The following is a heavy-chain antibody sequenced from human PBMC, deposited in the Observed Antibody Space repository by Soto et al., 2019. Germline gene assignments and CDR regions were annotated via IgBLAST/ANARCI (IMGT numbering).Heavy chain of an antibody. J-gene: IGHJ6*03. CDR3: SRDKGYCRSTSCNDYYYYMDF. Sequence: QVQLVESGGGVVQPGRSLRLSCAASGFTFSSYGMHWVRQAPGKGLERVAVKWYEGSNKYYEDSVKGRFTISRHNFKNTLYRPMNSPIPEDTAGYYCSRDKGYCRSTSCNDYYYYMDFWGKVTSVTVCS. D-gene: IGHD2-2*01. CDR1: GFTFSSYG. CDR2: KWYEGSNK. V-gene: IGHV3-33*01.